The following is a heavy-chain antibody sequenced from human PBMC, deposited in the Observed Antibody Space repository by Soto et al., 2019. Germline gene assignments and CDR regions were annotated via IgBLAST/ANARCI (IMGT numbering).Heavy chain of an antibody. V-gene: IGHV1-8*01. J-gene: IGHJ5*02. D-gene: IGHD5-18*01. CDR3: ARGPFISGYNYGFWCDP. CDR2: MNPNSGNT. CDR1: GYTFINFE. Sequence: ASVKVSCKASGYTFINFEINWVRQATGQGLEWMGWMNPNSGNTAYAQNFQGRVTMTRNTSISTAYMELSSLRSEDTAVYYCARGPFISGYNYGFWCDPWGQGTMGTVSS.